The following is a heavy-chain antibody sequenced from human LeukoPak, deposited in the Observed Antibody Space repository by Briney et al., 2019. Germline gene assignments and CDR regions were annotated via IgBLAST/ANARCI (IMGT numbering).Heavy chain of an antibody. CDR3: ARNLYSSSWYWFDP. V-gene: IGHV1-18*01. J-gene: IGHJ5*02. CDR1: GFTFTSYG. Sequence: GGSLRLSCAASGFTFTSYGISWVRQAPGQGLEWMGWISAYNGNTNYAQKLQGRVTMTTDTSTSTAYMELRSLRSDDTAVYYGARNLYSSSWYWFDPWGQGTLVTVSS. CDR2: ISAYNGNT. D-gene: IGHD6-13*01.